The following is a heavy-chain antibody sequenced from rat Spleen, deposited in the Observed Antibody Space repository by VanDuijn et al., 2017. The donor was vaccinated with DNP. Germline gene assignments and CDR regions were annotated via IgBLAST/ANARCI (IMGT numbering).Heavy chain of an antibody. V-gene: IGHV5-22*01. D-gene: IGHD1-2*01. CDR1: GFSFSDYY. J-gene: IGHJ3*01. CDR3: ARHEDYSSYIYGFAY. Sequence: EVQLVESGGDLVQPGRSLKLFCAASGFSFSDYYMAWIRQAPTKGLEWVAYIRYEGGTTKYEDSVKGRLTISRDNAKNTLYLQMNSLRSEDTATYYCARHEDYSSYIYGFAYWGQGTLVTVSS. CDR2: IRYEGGTT.